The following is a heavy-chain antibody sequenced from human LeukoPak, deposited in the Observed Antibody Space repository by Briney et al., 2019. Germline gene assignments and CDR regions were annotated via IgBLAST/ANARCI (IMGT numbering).Heavy chain of an antibody. CDR1: GFTFSSYS. J-gene: IGHJ3*02. CDR2: ISSSGSTI. CDR3: ARERVPGVVVIPEPFDAFDI. D-gene: IGHD3-22*01. Sequence: GGSLRLSCAASGFTFSSYSMNWVRQAPGKGLEWVSYISSSGSTIYYADSVKGRSTISRDNAKNSLYLQMNSLRAEDTAVYYCARERVPGVVVIPEPFDAFDIWGQGTMVTVSS. V-gene: IGHV3-48*04.